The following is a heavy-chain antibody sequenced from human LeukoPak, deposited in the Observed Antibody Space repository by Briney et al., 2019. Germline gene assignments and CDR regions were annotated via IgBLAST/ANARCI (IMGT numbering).Heavy chain of an antibody. V-gene: IGHV3-21*01. CDR1: GFTFSSYS. D-gene: IGHD3-10*01. CDR3: ARALSYGSGSYQADY. CDR2: ISSSSSYM. J-gene: IGHJ4*02. Sequence: GGSLRLSCAASGFTFSSYSMNWVRQAPGKGLEWVLSISSSSSYMYYTDSVKGRFTISRDNAKNSLYLQMNSLRAEDTAVYYCARALSYGSGSYQADYWGQGTLVTVSS.